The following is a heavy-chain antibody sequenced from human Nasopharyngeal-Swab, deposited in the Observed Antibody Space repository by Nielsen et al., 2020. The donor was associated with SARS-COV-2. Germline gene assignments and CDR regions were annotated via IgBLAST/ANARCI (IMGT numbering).Heavy chain of an antibody. CDR3: ARNRYDILTGYYPPPYYGMDV. V-gene: IGHV1-69*13. D-gene: IGHD3-9*01. J-gene: IGHJ6*02. CDR1: GGTFSSYA. CDR2: IIPIFGTA. Sequence: SVKVSCKASGGTFSSYAISWVRQAPGQGLEWMGGIIPIFGTANYAQKFQGRVTMTADESTSTAYMELSSLRSEDTAVYYCARNRYDILTGYYPPPYYGMDVWGQGTTVTVSS.